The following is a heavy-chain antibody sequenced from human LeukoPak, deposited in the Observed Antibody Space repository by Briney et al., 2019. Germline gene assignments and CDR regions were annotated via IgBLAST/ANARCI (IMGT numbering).Heavy chain of an antibody. D-gene: IGHD3-22*01. Sequence: PGGSLRLSCAASGFTFSSYSMNWVRQAPGKGLEWVSYISSSSSTIYYADSVKGRFTISRDNAKNSLYLQMNSLRAEDTAVYYCARRDPAGMIVVAADYSGQGTLVTVSS. CDR2: ISSSSSTI. CDR3: ARRDPAGMIVVAADY. V-gene: IGHV3-48*04. CDR1: GFTFSSYS. J-gene: IGHJ4*02.